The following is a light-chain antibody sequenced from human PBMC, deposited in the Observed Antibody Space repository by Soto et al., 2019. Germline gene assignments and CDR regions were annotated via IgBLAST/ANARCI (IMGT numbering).Light chain of an antibody. Sequence: QSAPTQPPSASGSPGQSVTISCTGTSSDVGGYNYVSWYQQHPGKAPKLMIYEVSKRPSGVPDRFSGSKSGNTASLTVSGLQAKDEADYYCNSYAGSNNWVFGGGTKVTVL. V-gene: IGLV2-8*01. J-gene: IGLJ3*02. CDR1: SSDVGGYNY. CDR3: NSYAGSNNWV. CDR2: EVS.